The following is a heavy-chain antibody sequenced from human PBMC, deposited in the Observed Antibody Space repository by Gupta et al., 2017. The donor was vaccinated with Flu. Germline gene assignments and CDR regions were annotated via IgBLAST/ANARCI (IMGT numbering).Heavy chain of an antibody. CDR3: SRLNEADDL. CDR2: INGDGSNI. Sequence: EVQLVESGGDLVQPGGSLRLSCAASGFSFSSSWIHWVRQAPGKGLEWVSRINGDGSNINYADSVKGRFTTSRDNAKNTLYLQMNSLRAEDTSVYYCSRLNEADDLWGHGTLVTVSS. V-gene: IGHV3-74*01. CDR1: GFSFSSSW. D-gene: IGHD6-13*01. J-gene: IGHJ5*02.